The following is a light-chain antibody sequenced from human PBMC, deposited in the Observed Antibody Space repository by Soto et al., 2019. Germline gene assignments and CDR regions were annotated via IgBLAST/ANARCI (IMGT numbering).Light chain of an antibody. Sequence: EIVLTQSPATLSLSPGERATLYCRASQSVSSYLAWYQQKPSQAPRLLIYDASNRATDIPARFSGSGSGTDFTLSISSLETEDFAVYYCHQRSNWPFTFGQGTTLESK. CDR1: QSVSSY. CDR3: HQRSNWPFT. CDR2: DAS. V-gene: IGKV3-11*01. J-gene: IGKJ2*01.